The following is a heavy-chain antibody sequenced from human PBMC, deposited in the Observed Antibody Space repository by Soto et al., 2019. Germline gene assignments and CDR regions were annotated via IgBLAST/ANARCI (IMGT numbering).Heavy chain of an antibody. Sequence: AASVKVSCKASGYTFTTYDIHWVRQAPGQRLEWMGWINAGNGKTKYSQKFQGRVTITRDTSASTAYMELSSLRSEDTAVYYCARSVAATPYYCYGMDVWGQGTTVTVSS. CDR2: INAGNGKT. J-gene: IGHJ6*02. V-gene: IGHV1-3*01. D-gene: IGHD2-15*01. CDR3: ARSVAATPYYCYGMDV. CDR1: GYTFTTYD.